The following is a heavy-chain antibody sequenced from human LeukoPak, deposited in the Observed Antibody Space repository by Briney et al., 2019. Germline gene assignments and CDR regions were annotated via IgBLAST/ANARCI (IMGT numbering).Heavy chain of an antibody. Sequence: PGGSLRLSCAVSGFTFSSYAMRWVRQAPGKGLEWVSSISGSGGSTYYADSVKGRFTMSRDNSKNTLYLHMNRLRGEDTAVYYCAKGEGGSGSYINAFDIWGQGTMVTVSS. D-gene: IGHD3-10*01. CDR3: AKGEGGSGSYINAFDI. CDR1: GFTFSSYA. CDR2: ISGSGGST. J-gene: IGHJ3*02. V-gene: IGHV3-23*01.